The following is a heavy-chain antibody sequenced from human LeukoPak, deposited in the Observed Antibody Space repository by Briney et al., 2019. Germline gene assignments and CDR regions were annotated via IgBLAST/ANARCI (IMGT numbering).Heavy chain of an antibody. CDR2: INPNSGGT. Sequence: ASVKVSXKASGYTFTGYYMHWVRQAPGQGLEWMGWINPNSGGTNYAQKFQGRVTMTRDTSISTAYMELSRLRSDDTAVYYCASYITSRDGYNSWGQGTLVTVSS. CDR1: GYTFTGYY. V-gene: IGHV1-2*02. J-gene: IGHJ5*02. D-gene: IGHD5-24*01. CDR3: ASYITSRDGYNS.